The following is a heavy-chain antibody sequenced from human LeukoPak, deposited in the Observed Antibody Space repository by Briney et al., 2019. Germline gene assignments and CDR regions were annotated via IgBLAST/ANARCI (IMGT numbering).Heavy chain of an antibody. CDR1: GFTFSSYG. J-gene: IGHJ4*02. CDR3: ARKLTSSRRFEY. D-gene: IGHD1-1*01. Sequence: GGSLRLSCAASGFTFSSYGMHWIRQAPGKGLEWVAFIKADGVFTNYAEAVKGRFTISRDNSDSTVFLQMESVRPDDAAVYYCARKLTSSRRFEYWGQGTLVTVSS. V-gene: IGHV3-30*02. CDR2: IKADGVFT.